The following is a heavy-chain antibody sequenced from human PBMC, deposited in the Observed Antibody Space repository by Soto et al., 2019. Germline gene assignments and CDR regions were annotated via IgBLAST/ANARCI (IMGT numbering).Heavy chain of an antibody. CDR3: ARHGRRSIAAAGAFDY. CDR1: GGSISSSSYY. CDR2: IYYSGST. J-gene: IGHJ4*02. Sequence: SETLSLTCTVSGGSISSSSYYWGWIRQPPGKGLEWIGSIYYSGSTYYNPSLKSRVTISVDTSKNQFSLKLSSVTAADTAVYYCARHGRRSIAAAGAFDYWGQGTLVTAPQ. D-gene: IGHD6-13*01. V-gene: IGHV4-39*01.